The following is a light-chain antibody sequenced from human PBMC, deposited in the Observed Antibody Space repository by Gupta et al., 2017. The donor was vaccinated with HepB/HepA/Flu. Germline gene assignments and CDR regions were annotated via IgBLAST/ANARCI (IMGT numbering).Light chain of an antibody. V-gene: IGLV2-8*01. Sequence: QSALTQPPSASGSPGQSGTISCTGTSSDVGGYNYVSWYQQPPGKAPKLMIYEVFKRPSGVPDRFYGSKAGNTASLTVSGLQAEDEAEYYCSSYAGSNNLIFGGGTKLTVL. CDR3: SSYAGSNNLI. CDR2: EVF. CDR1: SSDVGGYNY. J-gene: IGLJ2*01.